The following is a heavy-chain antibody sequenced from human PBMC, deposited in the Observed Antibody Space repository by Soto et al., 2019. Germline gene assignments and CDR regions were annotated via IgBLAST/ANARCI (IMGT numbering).Heavy chain of an antibody. J-gene: IGHJ4*02. CDR2: VYYSGTT. CDR1: GGSINSGGSY. V-gene: IGHV4-31*03. CDR3: ARDLIGYSYFDY. Sequence: QVQLQESGPGLVKPSQTLSLTCTVSGGSINSGGSYWTWIRQPPGKGLEWIGYVYYSGTTYYNPSPKLRVTISIDTSNNQCSLKQSSVTAAAAAVYYCARDLIGYSYFDYWGQGSLVTVSS. D-gene: IGHD3-9*01.